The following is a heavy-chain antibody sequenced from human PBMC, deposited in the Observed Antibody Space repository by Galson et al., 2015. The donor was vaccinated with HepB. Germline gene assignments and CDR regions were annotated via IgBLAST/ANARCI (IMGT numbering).Heavy chain of an antibody. CDR2: IFYNGNT. CDR1: GGSISSTSYY. J-gene: IGHJ4*02. Sequence: SGGSISSTSYYWGWVRQPPGKGLEWIGNIFYNGNTYYNPSLKRRVTISLDTSKNQFSPKLSSVTAADTAVYYCVREGALGELFDYWGQGTLVTVSS. CDR3: VREGALGELFDY. D-gene: IGHD3-10*01. V-gene: IGHV4-39*07.